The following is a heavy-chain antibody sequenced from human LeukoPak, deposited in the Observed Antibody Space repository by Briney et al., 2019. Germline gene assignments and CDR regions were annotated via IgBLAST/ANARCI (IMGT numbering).Heavy chain of an antibody. J-gene: IGHJ5*02. D-gene: IGHD3-16*01. V-gene: IGHV3-30*02. Sequence: PGGSLRLSCAASGFTFSSYGMHWVRQAPGKGLDWVAFIHHDGSNKYYADSVRGRFTISRDNTKNTPYLQINSLRAEATAVYFCAKGDKMLTWRRTYNRFDPWGQGTLVTVSS. CDR3: AKGDKMLTWRRTYNRFDP. CDR2: IHHDGSNK. CDR1: GFTFSSYG.